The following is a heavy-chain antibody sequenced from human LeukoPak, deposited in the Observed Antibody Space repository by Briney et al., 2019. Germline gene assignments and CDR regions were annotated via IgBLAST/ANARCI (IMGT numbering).Heavy chain of an antibody. J-gene: IGHJ4*02. Sequence: PGGSLRLSCAASGFTFSSYSMNWVRQAPGKGLEWVSSISSSSSYIYYADSVKGRFTISRDNSKNTLYLQMNSLRTEDTAVYYCARDRSDGFDYWGQGTLVTVSS. V-gene: IGHV3-21*04. CDR1: GFTFSSYS. CDR3: ARDRSDGFDY. CDR2: ISSSSSYI.